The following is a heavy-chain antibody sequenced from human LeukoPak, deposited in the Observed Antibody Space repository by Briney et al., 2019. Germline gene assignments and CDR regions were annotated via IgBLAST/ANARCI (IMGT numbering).Heavy chain of an antibody. CDR2: IWYDGSNK. J-gene: IGHJ6*02. V-gene: IGHV3-33*01. CDR3: ARARDILTGYASYGMDV. CDR1: GFTFSSYG. Sequence: GGSLRLSCAASGFTFSSYGMPWVRQAPGKGLEWVAVIWYDGSNKYYADSVKGRFTISRDNSKNTLYLQMNSLRAEDTAVYYCARARDILTGYASYGMDVWGQGTTVTVSS. D-gene: IGHD3-9*01.